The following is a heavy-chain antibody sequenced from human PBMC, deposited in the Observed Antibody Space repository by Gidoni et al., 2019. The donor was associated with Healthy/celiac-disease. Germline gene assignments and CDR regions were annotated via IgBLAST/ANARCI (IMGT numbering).Heavy chain of an antibody. CDR1: GFTFRSYA. CDR2: ISGSGGST. Sequence: EVQLLESGGGLVQPGGSLRLSCAASGFTFRSYAMSWVRQAPGKGLEWVSAISGSGGSTSYADSVKGRFTISRDNSKNTLYLQMNSLRAEDTAVYYCAKLGRSNVVTQFDPWGQGTLVTVSS. V-gene: IGHV3-23*01. D-gene: IGHD2-21*02. CDR3: AKLGRSNVVTQFDP. J-gene: IGHJ5*02.